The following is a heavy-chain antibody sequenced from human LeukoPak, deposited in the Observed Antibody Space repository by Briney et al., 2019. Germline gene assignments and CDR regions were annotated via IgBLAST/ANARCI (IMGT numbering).Heavy chain of an antibody. CDR1: GFTFSSYA. CDR2: ISYDGSNK. V-gene: IGHV3-30*14. J-gene: IGHJ1*01. Sequence: AGGSLRLSCAASGFTFSSYAMHWVRQAPGKGLEWVAVISYDGSNKYYADSVKGRFTISRDNSRNTLYLQVNSLKAEDTAVYYCAKATQSAAGYFQHWGQGTLVTVSS. CDR3: AKATQSAAGYFQH. D-gene: IGHD6-13*01.